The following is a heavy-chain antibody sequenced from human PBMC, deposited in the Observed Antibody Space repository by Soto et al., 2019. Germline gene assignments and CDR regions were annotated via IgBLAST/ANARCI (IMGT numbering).Heavy chain of an antibody. CDR2: IKSKTDGGTT. D-gene: IGHD6-6*01. V-gene: IGHV3-15*07. CDR3: TTGSIAARIVFDTPYYGMDV. Sequence: GGSLRLSCAASGFTFSNAWMNWVRQAPGKGLEWVGRIKSKTDGGTTDYAAPVKGRFTISRDDSKNTLYLQMNSLKTEDTAVYYCTTGSIAARIVFDTPYYGMDVWGQGTTVTVSS. CDR1: GFTFSNAW. J-gene: IGHJ6*02.